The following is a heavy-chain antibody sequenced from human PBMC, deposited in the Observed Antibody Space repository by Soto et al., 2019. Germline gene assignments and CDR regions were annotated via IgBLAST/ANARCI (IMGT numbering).Heavy chain of an antibody. D-gene: IGHD3-3*01. CDR3: AKGFGNTGPFDY. CDR1: GFSFSTYG. J-gene: IGHJ4*02. V-gene: IGHV3-30*18. Sequence: QVHLVESGGGVVQPGRSLRLSCAASGFSFSTYGMHWVRQAPGKGLEWVAFISNDGSNKYYADSVKGRFTISRDNSKNTLYIKINSLRAEDTVVFYWAKGFGNTGPFDYWGRGTLVPVSS. CDR2: ISNDGSNK.